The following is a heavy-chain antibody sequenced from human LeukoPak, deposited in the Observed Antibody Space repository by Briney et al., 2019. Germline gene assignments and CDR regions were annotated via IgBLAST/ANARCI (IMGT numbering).Heavy chain of an antibody. CDR1: GGSFSGYY. CDR3: ARGRMLIP. D-gene: IGHD3-16*01. Sequence: SETLSLTCAVYGGSFSGYYWSWIRQPRGKGLEWIGEINHSGSTNYNPSLKSRVTISVDTSKNQFSLKLSSVTAADTAVYYCARGRMLIPWGQGTLVTVSS. J-gene: IGHJ5*02. CDR2: INHSGST. V-gene: IGHV4-34*01.